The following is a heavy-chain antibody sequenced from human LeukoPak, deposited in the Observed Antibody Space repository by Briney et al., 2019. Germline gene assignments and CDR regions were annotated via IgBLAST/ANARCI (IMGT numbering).Heavy chain of an antibody. CDR2: INPNSGDT. V-gene: IGHV1-2*02. J-gene: IGHJ4*02. Sequence: ASVKVSCRASGYSFTAYYIHWVRQAPGQGLKWMGWINPNSGDTNYAQDFQGRVTMTRDTSISTAYMELNNLRSDDTAVYYCARNRIYEYFDILTEFDYWGQGTLVTVSS. CDR3: ARNRIYEYFDILTEFDY. CDR1: GYSFTAYY. D-gene: IGHD3-9*01.